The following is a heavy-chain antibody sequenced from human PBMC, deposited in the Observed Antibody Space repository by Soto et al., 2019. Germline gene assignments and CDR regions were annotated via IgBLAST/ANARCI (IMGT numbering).Heavy chain of an antibody. CDR2: INGDGSDT. J-gene: IGHJ4*02. Sequence: GGSLRLSCAASGFTFTSYWMHWVRQAPGKGLVWVSRINGDGSDTSYADSVKGRFTIFRDNAKNTLYLQMNSLRAEDTAMYYWVRDSPTLTESFDSWGQGTLVTVAS. CDR3: VRDSPTLTESFDS. V-gene: IGHV3-74*01. D-gene: IGHD3-16*01. CDR1: GFTFTSYW.